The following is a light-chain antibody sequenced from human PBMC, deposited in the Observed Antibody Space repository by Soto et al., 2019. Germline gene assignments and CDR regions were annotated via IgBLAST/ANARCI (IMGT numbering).Light chain of an antibody. Sequence: QSALTRPASVSVSPGQSITSSCTGTSSDVGGYNYVSWYQQHPGKAPKLMIYEVSNRPSGVSNRFSGSKSGNTASLTISGLQAEDEADYYCSSYTSSSTVVFGGGTKVTVL. J-gene: IGLJ2*01. CDR2: EVS. CDR3: SSYTSSSTVV. V-gene: IGLV2-14*01. CDR1: SSDVGGYNY.